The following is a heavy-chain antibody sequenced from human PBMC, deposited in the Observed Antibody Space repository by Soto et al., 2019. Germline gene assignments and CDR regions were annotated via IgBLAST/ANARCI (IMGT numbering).Heavy chain of an antibody. J-gene: IGHJ6*02. CDR3: ARESDYYYYGMDV. CDR1: GGSVSSGSYY. V-gene: IGHV4-61*01. Sequence: QVQLQESGPGLVKPSETLSLTCTVSGGSVSSGSYYWSWIRQPPGKGLEWIGYIYYSGSNNYNPSLKSRVTISVDTSKNQFSLKLSSVTAADTAVYYCARESDYYYYGMDVWGQGTTVTVSS. CDR2: IYYSGSN.